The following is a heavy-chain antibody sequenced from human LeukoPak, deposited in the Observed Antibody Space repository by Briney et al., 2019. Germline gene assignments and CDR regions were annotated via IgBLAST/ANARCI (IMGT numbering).Heavy chain of an antibody. CDR1: GFTFSSYS. D-gene: IGHD3-22*01. CDR2: ISSSSSYI. CDR3: ARDKVSGDSSGYYSLDY. Sequence: PGGSPRLSCAASGFTFSSYSMNWVRQAPGKGLEWVSSISSSSSYIYYADSVKGRFTISRDNAKNSLYLQMNSLRAEDTAVYYCARDKVSGDSSGYYSLDYWGQGTLVTVSS. J-gene: IGHJ4*02. V-gene: IGHV3-21*01.